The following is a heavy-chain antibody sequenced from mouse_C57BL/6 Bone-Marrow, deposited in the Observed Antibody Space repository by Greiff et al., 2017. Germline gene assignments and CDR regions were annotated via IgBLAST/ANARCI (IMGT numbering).Heavy chain of an antibody. CDR2: ISYSGST. V-gene: IGHV3-1*01. D-gene: IGHD2-1*01. CDR3: AYGNYGFAY. Sequence: VQLKESGPGMVKPSQSLSLTCTVTGYSITSGYDWHWIRHFPGNKLEWMGYISYSGSTNYNPSLKSRITITHDTSNNHFFLKLNSVTTEDTATYYCAYGNYGFAYWGQGTLVTVSA. CDR1: GYSITSGYD. J-gene: IGHJ3*01.